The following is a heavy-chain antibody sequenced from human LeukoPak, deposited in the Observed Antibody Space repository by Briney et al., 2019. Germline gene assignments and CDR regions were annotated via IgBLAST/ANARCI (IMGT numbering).Heavy chain of an antibody. CDR2: ISSSGSTI. D-gene: IGHD3-3*01. J-gene: IGHJ4*02. CDR1: GFTFSSFE. V-gene: IGHV3-48*03. Sequence: PGGSLRLSCAASGFTFSSFEMNWVRQAPGKGLEWVSYISSSGSTIYYADSVKGRFTISRDNAKNSLYLQMNSLRAEDTAVYYCARRRGITIFGVVITYFDYWGQGTLVTVSS. CDR3: ARRRGITIFGVVITYFDY.